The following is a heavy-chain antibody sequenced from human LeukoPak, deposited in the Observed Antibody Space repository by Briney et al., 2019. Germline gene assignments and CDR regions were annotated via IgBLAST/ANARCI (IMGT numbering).Heavy chain of an antibody. Sequence: SQTLSLTCAISGDSVSSNSAAWNWIRQSPSRGLEWLGRTYYRSKWYNDYAVSVKSRITINPDTSKNQFSLKLSSVTAADTAVYYCARQTMLVGYANGLGFNYWGEGTLVTVSS. CDR1: GDSVSSNSAA. CDR3: ARQTMLVGYANGLGFNY. V-gene: IGHV6-1*01. D-gene: IGHD2-2*01. J-gene: IGHJ4*02. CDR2: TYYRSKWYN.